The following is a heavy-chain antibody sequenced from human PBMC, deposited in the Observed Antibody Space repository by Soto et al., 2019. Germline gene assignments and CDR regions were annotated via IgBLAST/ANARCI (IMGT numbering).Heavy chain of an antibody. V-gene: IGHV1-69*13. D-gene: IGHD1-26*01. CDR3: ARVGSQVGATMMDRDYYYGMDV. J-gene: IGHJ6*02. Sequence: SVKGYLKAAWETFISDAISWVRQAPRQGLEWMGGIIPIFGTANYAQKFQGRVTITADESTSTAYMELSSLRSEDTAVYYCARVGSQVGATMMDRDYYYGMDVWGQATTVTVSS. CDR1: WETFISDA. CDR2: IIPIFGTA.